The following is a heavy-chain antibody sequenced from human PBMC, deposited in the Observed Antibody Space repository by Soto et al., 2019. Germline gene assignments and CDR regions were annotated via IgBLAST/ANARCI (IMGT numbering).Heavy chain of an antibody. J-gene: IGHJ5*02. D-gene: IGHD3-10*01. Sequence: QLQLQESGSGLVKPSQTLSLTCAVSGASMSSGVYSWSWIRQPPGKGLEWIGYMYDTGSTYYNPSLRPRVTLSADMSKNHLSLNLTSVTAADMAVYYCARDRGTGSFYPTWGQGILVTVSS. CDR3: ARDRGTGSFYPT. CDR1: GASMSSGVYS. V-gene: IGHV4-30-2*01. CDR2: MYDTGST.